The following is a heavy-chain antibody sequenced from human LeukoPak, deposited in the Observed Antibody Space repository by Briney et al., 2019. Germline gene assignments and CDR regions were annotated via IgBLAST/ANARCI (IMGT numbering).Heavy chain of an antibody. CDR3: ARYHYDSSAYYFDY. J-gene: IGHJ4*02. CDR2: IYYSGST. D-gene: IGHD3-22*01. CDR1: GGSISSYY. Sequence: SETLSLTCTVSGGSISSYYWSWIRQPPGKGLEWIGYIYYSGSTNYNPSLKSRVTISVDTSKNQFSLKLSSVTAADTAVYYCARYHYDSSAYYFDYWGQGTLVTVSS. V-gene: IGHV4-59*01.